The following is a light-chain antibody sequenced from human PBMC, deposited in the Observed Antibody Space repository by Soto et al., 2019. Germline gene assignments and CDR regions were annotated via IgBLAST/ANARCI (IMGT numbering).Light chain of an antibody. CDR2: GAS. J-gene: IGKJ1*01. V-gene: IGKV3-20*01. CDR3: QQYGSSPWT. CDR1: QSVSSNY. Sequence: EIVLTQSPGTLSLSPGERATLSCRASQSVSSNYLAWYQQKPGQAPRHLIYGASSRATGIPDRFSGSGAGTDFTLTSSRLESEDFAVYYCQQYGSSPWTFGQGTKVEIK.